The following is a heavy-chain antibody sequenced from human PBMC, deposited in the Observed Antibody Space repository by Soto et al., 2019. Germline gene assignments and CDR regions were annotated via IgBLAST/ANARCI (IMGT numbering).Heavy chain of an antibody. D-gene: IGHD3-22*01. CDR1: VFSVSVINW. CDR3: ANGRDSRGYYHPRLCDFDY. V-gene: IGHV4-4*02. J-gene: IGHJ4*02. Sequence: PADALSVTCAVSVFSVSVINWWSWVSQPRGKGLEWIGEIYHSGSTNYNPSLKSRVTISVDKSKNQFSLKLSSVTAADTAVDYCANGRDSRGYYHPRLCDFDYWGQGALVTVSS. CDR2: IYHSGST.